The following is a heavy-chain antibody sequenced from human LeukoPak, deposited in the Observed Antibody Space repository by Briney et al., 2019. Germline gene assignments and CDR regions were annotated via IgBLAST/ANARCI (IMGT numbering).Heavy chain of an antibody. CDR1: GYTLTGYY. CDR2: INPNSGGT. J-gene: IGHJ4*02. CDR3: ARAHATGYSSGWYSDY. D-gene: IGHD6-19*01. V-gene: IGHV1-2*02. Sequence: ASVKVSCKASGYTLTGYYMHWVRQAPGQGLEWMGWINPNSGGTNYAQKFQGRVTMTRDTSISTAYMELSRLRSDDTAVYYCARAHATGYSSGWYSDYWGQGTLVTVSS.